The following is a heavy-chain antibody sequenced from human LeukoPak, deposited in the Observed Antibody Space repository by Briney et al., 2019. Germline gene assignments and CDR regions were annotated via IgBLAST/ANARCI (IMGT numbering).Heavy chain of an antibody. D-gene: IGHD3-22*01. J-gene: IGHJ4*02. Sequence: GGSLRLSCAASGFTFSSYPMHWVRQAPGKGLEWVAVISYDGNNKYYADSVKGRFTISRDNSKNTLYLQMNSLRVDDTSVYYCAGGYYYVPYDYWGQGTLVTVSS. CDR2: ISYDGNNK. V-gene: IGHV3-30-3*01. CDR1: GFTFSSYP. CDR3: AGGYYYVPYDY.